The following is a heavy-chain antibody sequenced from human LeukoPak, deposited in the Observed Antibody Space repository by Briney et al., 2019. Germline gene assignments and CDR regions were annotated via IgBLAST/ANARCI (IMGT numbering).Heavy chain of an antibody. CDR1: GFRFSSYW. V-gene: IGHV3-7*01. J-gene: IGHJ4*02. CDR3: ARDGHPFDL. CDR2: INQDGSEK. Sequence: GGSLRLSCAASGFRFSSYWTSWVRQAPGKGLEWVANINQDGSEKYYVDSVKGRFTISRDNAKNSLYLQMNSLRAEDTAVYYCARDGHPFDLWGQGTLVTVAS.